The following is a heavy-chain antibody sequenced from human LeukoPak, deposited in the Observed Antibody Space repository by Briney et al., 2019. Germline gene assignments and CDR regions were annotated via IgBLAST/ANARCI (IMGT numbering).Heavy chain of an antibody. Sequence: SETLSLTCTVSGGSISNYYWSWIRQPPGKGLEWIGYIYYSGRTNYNPSLKSRVTISVDTSKNQFSLRLGSVTAADTAVYYCASSGGWLVFDYWGQGTLVTVSS. CDR2: IYYSGRT. D-gene: IGHD6-19*01. CDR1: GGSISNYY. J-gene: IGHJ4*02. V-gene: IGHV4-59*08. CDR3: ASSGGWLVFDY.